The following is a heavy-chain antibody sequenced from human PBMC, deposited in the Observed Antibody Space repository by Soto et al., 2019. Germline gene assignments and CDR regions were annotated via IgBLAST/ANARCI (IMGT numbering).Heavy chain of an antibody. D-gene: IGHD3-22*01. CDR3: AKAPEYYYDSSGYYPFDY. J-gene: IGHJ4*02. CDR1: GFTFSSYS. V-gene: IGHV3-21*01. CDR2: ISSSSSYI. Sequence: GGSLRLSCAASGFTFSSYSMNWVRQAPGKGLEWVSSISSSSSYIYYADSVKGRFTISRDNAKNSLYLQMNSLRAEDTAVYYCAKAPEYYYDSSGYYPFDYWGQGTLVTVSS.